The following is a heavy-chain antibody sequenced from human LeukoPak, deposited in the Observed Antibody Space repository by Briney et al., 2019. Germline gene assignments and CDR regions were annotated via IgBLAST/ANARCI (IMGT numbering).Heavy chain of an antibody. CDR2: IGSSGSTI. CDR1: GFTFSDYY. Sequence: GGSLRLSCAASGFTFSDYYMSWIRQAPWKGLEWVSYIGSSGSTIYYADSVKGRFTISRDNAKNSLYLQMNSLRAEDTAVYYCARDLSGYTTALGYWGQGTLVTVSS. J-gene: IGHJ4*02. D-gene: IGHD5-18*01. V-gene: IGHV3-11*01. CDR3: ARDLSGYTTALGY.